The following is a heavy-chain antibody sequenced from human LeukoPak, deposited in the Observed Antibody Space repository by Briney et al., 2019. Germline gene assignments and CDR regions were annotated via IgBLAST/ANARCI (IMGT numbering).Heavy chain of an antibody. V-gene: IGHV1-69*13. CDR3: ARAGIRGYSYGYPYYYGMDV. CDR2: IIPIFGTA. J-gene: IGHJ6*02. CDR1: GGTFSSYA. D-gene: IGHD5-18*01. Sequence: SVKVSCKASGGTFSSYAISWVRQAPGQGLEWMGGIIPIFGTANYAQKFQGRVTTTADESTSTAYMELSSLRSEDTAVYYCARAGIRGYSYGYPYYYGMDVWGQGTTVTVSS.